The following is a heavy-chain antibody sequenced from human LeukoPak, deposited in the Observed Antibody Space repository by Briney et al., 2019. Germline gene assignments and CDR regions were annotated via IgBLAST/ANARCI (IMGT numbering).Heavy chain of an antibody. CDR2: IYHSGST. Sequence: PSETLSLTCTVSGYSISSGYYWGWIRQPPGKGLEWIGSIYHSGSTYYNPSLKSRVTISVDTSKNQFSLKLSSVTAADTAVYYCALRLITMVRDFDYWGQGALVTVSS. D-gene: IGHD3-10*01. V-gene: IGHV4-38-2*02. J-gene: IGHJ4*02. CDR1: GYSISSGYY. CDR3: ALRLITMVRDFDY.